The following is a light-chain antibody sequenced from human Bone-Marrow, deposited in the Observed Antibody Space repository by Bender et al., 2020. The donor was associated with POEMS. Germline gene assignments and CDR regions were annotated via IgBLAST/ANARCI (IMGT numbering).Light chain of an antibody. CDR2: GNS. Sequence: QSVLTQPPSVSGAPGQRVTISCTGSSSNIGAGYDVHWYQHLPGTAPKLLMFGNSNRPSGVPDRFSGAKSGTSASLAITGLRSEDEADYHCATWDDTLSGLVFGGGTKLTVL. CDR1: SSNIGAGYD. CDR3: ATWDDTLSGLV. J-gene: IGLJ3*02. V-gene: IGLV1-40*01.